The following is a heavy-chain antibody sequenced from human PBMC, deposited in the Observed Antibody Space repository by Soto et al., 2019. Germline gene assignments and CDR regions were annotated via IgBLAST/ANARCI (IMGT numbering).Heavy chain of an antibody. CDR1: CGSIIGSY. V-gene: IGHV4-59*01. CDR3: ARSVAVPGAHIDY. Sequence: PSETLSLTCSFSCGSIIGSYWSWIRQSPGKGLEWLGYVYYTGSTNYSPPLRSRVSISVDTSKNEFSLRLSSVTAADTAVYFCARSVAVPGAHIDYWGQGTQVTVSS. D-gene: IGHD6-19*01. J-gene: IGHJ4*02. CDR2: VYYTGST.